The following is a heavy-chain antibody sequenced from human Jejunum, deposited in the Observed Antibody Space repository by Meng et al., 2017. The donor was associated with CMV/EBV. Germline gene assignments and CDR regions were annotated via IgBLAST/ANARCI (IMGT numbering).Heavy chain of an antibody. V-gene: IGHV4-30-4*08. CDR3: ARYTPETSFDF. CDR2: ITYSGNT. CDR1: GGSISSGDYY. Sequence: CSGSGGSISSGDYYWSWIRQPPGKGLQWIGYITYSGNTYYNPSLKSRVTLSSDTSKNHFSLKLSSVTAADTAVYYCARYTPETSFDFWGQGTLVTVSS. J-gene: IGHJ4*02. D-gene: IGHD2-2*02.